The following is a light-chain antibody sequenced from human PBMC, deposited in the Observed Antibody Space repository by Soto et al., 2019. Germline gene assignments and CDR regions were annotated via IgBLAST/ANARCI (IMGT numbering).Light chain of an antibody. CDR2: GAS. CDR1: QSVTNY. Sequence: TCRASQSVTNYIAWYQQRPGQAPTLLIFGASSRATGIPDRFSGSVYGTDFIRTSSAVSADLFARYSGQSYGSYSGTLGRGTKVDIK. CDR3: QSYGSYSGT. J-gene: IGKJ1*01. V-gene: IGKV3-20*01.